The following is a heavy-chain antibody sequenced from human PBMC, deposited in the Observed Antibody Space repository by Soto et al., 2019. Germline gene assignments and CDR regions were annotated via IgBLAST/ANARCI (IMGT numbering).Heavy chain of an antibody. D-gene: IGHD6-13*01. CDR3: AAPLGIAAAGFDY. CDR2: IVVGSGNT. Sequence: SVKVSCKASGFTFTSSAVQWVRQARGQRLEWIGWIVVGSGNTNYAQKFQERVTITRDMSTSTAYMELSSLRSEDTAVYYCAAPLGIAAAGFDYWGQGTLVTVSS. V-gene: IGHV1-58*01. CDR1: GFTFTSSA. J-gene: IGHJ4*02.